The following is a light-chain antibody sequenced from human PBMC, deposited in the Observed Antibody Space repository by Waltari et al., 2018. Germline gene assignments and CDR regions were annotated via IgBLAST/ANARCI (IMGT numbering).Light chain of an antibody. CDR2: LVS. V-gene: IGKV2-28*01. CDR3: MQALQSPLT. Sequence: SLLHSSGYQYVDWFLPKPGQPPQLLISLVSNRASGDPDRFSGSGSGTDFTLKISRVEAEAVGVDYLMQALQSPLTFGGGTKVEIK. CDR1: SLLHSSGYQY. J-gene: IGKJ4*01.